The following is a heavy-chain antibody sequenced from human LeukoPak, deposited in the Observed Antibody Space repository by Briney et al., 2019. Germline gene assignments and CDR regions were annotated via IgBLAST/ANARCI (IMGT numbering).Heavy chain of an antibody. Sequence: SETLSLTCTVSGGSISSYYWSWIRQPPGKGLEWIGYIYYSGSTNYNPSLKSRVTISVDTSKNQFSLKLSSVTAADTAVYYCARVPGIVVAPAAISVGAFDIWGQGTMVTVSS. J-gene: IGHJ3*02. CDR3: ARVPGIVVAPAAISVGAFDI. CDR1: GGSISSYY. CDR2: IYYSGST. D-gene: IGHD2-2*01. V-gene: IGHV4-59*01.